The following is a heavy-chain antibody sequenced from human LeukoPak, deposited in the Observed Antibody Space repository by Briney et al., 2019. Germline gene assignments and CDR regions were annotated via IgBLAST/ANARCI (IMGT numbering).Heavy chain of an antibody. J-gene: IGHJ4*02. CDR2: TYYRSKWYN. CDR1: GDSVSSNTAT. D-gene: IGHD6-19*01. V-gene: IGHV6-1*01. CDR3: ARDGRAGSLFAY. Sequence: SQTLSLTCAISGDSVSSNTATWNWIRQSPSRGLEWLGRTYYRSKWYNDYAVSVKSRLTINPDTSKNQFSLKLSSVTAADTAIYYCARDGRAGSLFAYWGQGTLVTVSS.